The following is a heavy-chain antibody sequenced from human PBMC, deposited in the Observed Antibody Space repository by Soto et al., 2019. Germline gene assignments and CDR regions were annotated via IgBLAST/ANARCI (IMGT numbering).Heavy chain of an antibody. CDR2: ISYDGSNK. Sequence: QVQLVETGGGVVQPGRSLRLSCAASGFIFSNYGMHWARQAPGKRLEWVAEISYDGSNKYYPDSVKGRFTISRDNTKNTLFLQMNSVSAEDSAVYYCAKDGCSGTTCYQYYLGMDVWGQGTTVTVSS. V-gene: IGHV3-30*18. D-gene: IGHD2-2*01. CDR3: AKDGCSGTTCYQYYLGMDV. J-gene: IGHJ6*02. CDR1: GFIFSNYG.